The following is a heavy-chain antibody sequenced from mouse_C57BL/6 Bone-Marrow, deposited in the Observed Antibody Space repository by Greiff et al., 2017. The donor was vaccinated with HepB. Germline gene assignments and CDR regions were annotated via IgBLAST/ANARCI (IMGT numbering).Heavy chain of an antibody. CDR3: ARHPHYYGSSLDY. CDR2: ISSGGSYT. J-gene: IGHJ2*01. CDR1: GFTFSSYG. Sequence: ELHLVESGGDLVKPGGSLKLSYAASGFTFSSYGMSWVRQTPDKRLEWVATISSGGSYTYYPDSVKGRFTISRDNAKNTLYLQMSSLKSEDTAMYYCARHPHYYGSSLDYWGQGTTLTVSS. V-gene: IGHV5-6*01. D-gene: IGHD1-1*01.